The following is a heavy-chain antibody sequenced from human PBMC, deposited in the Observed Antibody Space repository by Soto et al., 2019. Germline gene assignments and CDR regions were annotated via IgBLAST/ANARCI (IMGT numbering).Heavy chain of an antibody. CDR2: IYYSGST. V-gene: IGHV4-31*03. J-gene: IGHJ4*02. CDR3: ARESDYDSSGYYFDY. CDR1: GGSISSGGYY. D-gene: IGHD3-22*01. Sequence: SETLSLTCTVSGGSISSGGYYWSWIRQHPGKGLEWIGYIYYSGSTYYNPSLKSRVTISVDTSKNQFSLKLSSVTAADTAVYYCARESDYDSSGYYFDYRGQGTLVTVSS.